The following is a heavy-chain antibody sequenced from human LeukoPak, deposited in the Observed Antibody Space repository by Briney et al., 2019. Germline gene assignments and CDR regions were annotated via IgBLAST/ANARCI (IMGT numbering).Heavy chain of an antibody. Sequence: ASVKVSCKASGYTFTSYDINWVRQATGQGLEWMGWMNPNSGNTGYAQKFQGRVTMTRNTSISTAYMELSSLRSEDTAVNYCARRYSSSSVRPRFWFDPWGQGTLVTVSS. V-gene: IGHV1-8*01. CDR3: ARRYSSSSVRPRFWFDP. CDR2: MNPNSGNT. D-gene: IGHD6-6*01. J-gene: IGHJ5*02. CDR1: GYTFTSYD.